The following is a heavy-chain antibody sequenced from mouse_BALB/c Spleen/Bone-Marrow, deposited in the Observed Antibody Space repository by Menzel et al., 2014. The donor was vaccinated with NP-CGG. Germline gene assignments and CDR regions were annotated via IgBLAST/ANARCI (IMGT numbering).Heavy chain of an antibody. Sequence: EVMLVESGGGLVQPGESLKLSCESNEYEFXSHDMSWVRKTPEKRLELVAAINSDGGSTYYPDTMGRRFIISRDNSKKTLYLQMSSLRSEDTAFYYCARHGDYYGSSLFAYWGQGTLVTVSA. CDR1: EYEFXSHD. V-gene: IGHV5-2*03. J-gene: IGHJ3*01. D-gene: IGHD1-1*01. CDR3: ARHGDYYGSSLFAY. CDR2: INSDGGST.